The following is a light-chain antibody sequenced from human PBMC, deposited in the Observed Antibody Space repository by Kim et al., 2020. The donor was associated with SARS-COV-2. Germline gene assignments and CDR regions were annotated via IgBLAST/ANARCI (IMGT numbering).Light chain of an antibody. CDR1: QSVSSSD. V-gene: IGKV3D-20*01. J-gene: IGKJ4*01. CDR3: QHYGTSPGT. Sequence: SPGERVHLSCGASQSVSSSDLAWDRQRPGLAPRLVIYEASFRATGIPDRFSGSASGTDFTLTISRLEPEDFGVYFCQHYGTSPGTFGGGTKVDIK. CDR2: EAS.